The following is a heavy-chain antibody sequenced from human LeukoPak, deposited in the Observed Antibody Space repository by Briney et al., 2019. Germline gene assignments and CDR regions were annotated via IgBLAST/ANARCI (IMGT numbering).Heavy chain of an antibody. CDR3: ARGNYDFWSGYRYYMDV. CDR1: GYTFTSYG. D-gene: IGHD3-3*01. Sequence: ASVKVSCNASGYTFTSYGISWVRQAPGQGLEWMGWISAYNGNTNYAQKLQGRVTMTTDTSTSTAYMELRSLRSDDTAVYYCARGNYDFWSGYRYYMDVWGKGTTVTVSS. J-gene: IGHJ6*03. V-gene: IGHV1-18*01. CDR2: ISAYNGNT.